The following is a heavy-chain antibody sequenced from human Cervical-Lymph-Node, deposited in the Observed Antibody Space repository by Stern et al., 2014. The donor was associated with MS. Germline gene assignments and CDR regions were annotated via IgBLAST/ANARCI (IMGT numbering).Heavy chain of an antibody. CDR3: ARMMGSGYRHYFDY. CDR1: GFSLVTSGVR. D-gene: IGHD3-3*01. J-gene: IGHJ4*02. CDR2: IDWNDKT. V-gene: IGHV2-70*04. Sequence: QVTLRESGPALVKPTQTLTLTCTFSGFSLVTSGVRVSWIRQPPGKALEWLAPIDWNDKTFYNTSLMTRLTISKDTSKNQVVLTMTSVDPVDTATYYCARMMGSGYRHYFDYWGQGTPVTVS.